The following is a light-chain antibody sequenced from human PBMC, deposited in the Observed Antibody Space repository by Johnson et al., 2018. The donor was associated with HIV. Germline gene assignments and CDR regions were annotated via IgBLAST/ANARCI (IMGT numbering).Light chain of an antibody. V-gene: IGLV1-51*01. CDR2: ANN. CDR1: SSNIGNND. Sequence: QSVLTQPPSVSAAPGQKVTISCSGSSSNIGNNDVSWYQQLPGTAPNLLIYANNKRPSGLPDRFSGSKSGTSATLGITGPQPGDEADYYCGIWDSRLSVGVFGTGTKVTVL. CDR3: GIWDSRLSVGV. J-gene: IGLJ1*01.